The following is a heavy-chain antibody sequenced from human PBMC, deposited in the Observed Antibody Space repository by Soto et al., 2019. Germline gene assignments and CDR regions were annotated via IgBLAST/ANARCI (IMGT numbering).Heavy chain of an antibody. D-gene: IGHD2-21*02. CDR3: AKDYLVFRANDGFDV. V-gene: IGHV3-9*01. CDR2: ISWNSGSI. Sequence: EMQLVESGGGLVQPGRSLRLSCVASGFTFDDYAMHWVRQAPGKGLEWVSSISWNSGSIIYADSVEGRFTISRDNAKHSLFLQMNSLRAEDTALYYCAKDYLVFRANDGFDVWGHGTMVTVFS. CDR1: GFTFDDYA. J-gene: IGHJ3*01.